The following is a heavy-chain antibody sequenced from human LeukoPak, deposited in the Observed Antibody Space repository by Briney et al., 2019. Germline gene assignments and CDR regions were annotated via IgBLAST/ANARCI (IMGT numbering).Heavy chain of an antibody. V-gene: IGHV3-23*01. CDR1: GFTFSSYA. CDR2: ISGSGGST. CDR3: AKVEGYYDFWSGPSYYYYGMDV. Sequence: GGSLRLSCAASGFTFSSYAMSWVRQAPGKGLEWVSAISGSGGSTYHADSVKGRFTISRDNSKNTLYLQMNSLRAEDTAVYYCAKVEGYYDFWSGPSYYYYGMDVWGQGTTVTVSS. D-gene: IGHD3-3*01. J-gene: IGHJ6*02.